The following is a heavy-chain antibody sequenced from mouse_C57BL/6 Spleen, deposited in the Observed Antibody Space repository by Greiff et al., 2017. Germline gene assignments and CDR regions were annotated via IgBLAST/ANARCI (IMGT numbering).Heavy chain of an antibody. V-gene: IGHV1-26*01. CDR2: INPNNGGT. Sequence: VQLQQSGPELVKPGASVKISCKASGYTFTDYYMNWVKQSHGKSLEWIGDINPNNGGTSYNQKFKGKATLTVDKSSSTAYMELRSLTSEDSAVYYCARSTVVAGGYFDVWGTGTTVTVSS. CDR1: GYTFTDYY. J-gene: IGHJ1*03. CDR3: ARSTVVAGGYFDV. D-gene: IGHD1-1*01.